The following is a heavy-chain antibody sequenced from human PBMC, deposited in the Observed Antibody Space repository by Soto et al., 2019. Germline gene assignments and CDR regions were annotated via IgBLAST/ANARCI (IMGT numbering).Heavy chain of an antibody. CDR2: IYYSGST. Sequence: PSETLSLTCTVSGGSISSYYWSWIRQPPGKGLEWIGYIYYSGSTNYNPSLKSRVTISVDTSKNQSSLKLSSVTAADTAVYYCAGVISTGYYRLDYWGQGTLVTVSS. CDR3: AGVISTGYYRLDY. V-gene: IGHV4-59*08. J-gene: IGHJ4*02. CDR1: GGSISSYY. D-gene: IGHD3-9*01.